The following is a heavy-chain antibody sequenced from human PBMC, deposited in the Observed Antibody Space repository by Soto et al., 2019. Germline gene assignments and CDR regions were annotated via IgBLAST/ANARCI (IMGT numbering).Heavy chain of an antibody. CDR1: GYTFTSYD. CDR3: VGRLWFGELFLFDP. J-gene: IGHJ5*02. CDR2: MNPNSGNT. Sequence: ASVKVSCKASGYTFTSYDINWVRQATGQGLEWMGWMNPNSGNTGYAQKFQGRVTMTRNTSISTAYMELSSLRSEDTAVYYCVGRLWFGELFLFDPWGQGTLVTVSS. D-gene: IGHD3-10*01. V-gene: IGHV1-8*01.